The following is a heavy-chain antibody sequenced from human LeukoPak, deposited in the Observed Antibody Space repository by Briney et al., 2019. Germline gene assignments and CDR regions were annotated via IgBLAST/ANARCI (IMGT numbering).Heavy chain of an antibody. D-gene: IGHD3-22*01. J-gene: IGHJ4*02. Sequence: ASVKVSCKASGFIFKNFGFIWVRQAPGQGLQWTGWISPHSGKTKYAPSLRGRVTLTTDTSTNTAYMALSGLTFDDTAIYYCAKSHSGSLRAPFDYWGQGTLVTVSS. CDR3: AKSHSGSLRAPFDY. CDR2: ISPHSGKT. CDR1: GFIFKNFG. V-gene: IGHV1-18*01.